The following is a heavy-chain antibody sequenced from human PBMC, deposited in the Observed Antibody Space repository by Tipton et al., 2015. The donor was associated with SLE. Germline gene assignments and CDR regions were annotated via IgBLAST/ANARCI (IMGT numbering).Heavy chain of an antibody. CDR1: GYTFINYA. CDR3: TRDSTMTTVAISDFQH. CDR2: INVGHGNT. D-gene: IGHD4-23*01. V-gene: IGHV1-3*01. Sequence: QVQLVQSGAEVKRPGASVKVSCKASGYTFINYAIHWVRQAPGQRLEWLGWINVGHGNTKYSQKFQDRVTISADTSATTSYMELRSLRSEDTAVYFCTRDSTMTTVAISDFQHWGQGTLVTVSS. J-gene: IGHJ1*01.